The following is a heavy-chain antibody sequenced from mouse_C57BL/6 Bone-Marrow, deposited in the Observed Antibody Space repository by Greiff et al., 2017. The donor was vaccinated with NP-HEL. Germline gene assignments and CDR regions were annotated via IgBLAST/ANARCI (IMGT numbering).Heavy chain of an antibody. CDR1: GYTFTSYW. CDR3: AREGYDGNLYYFDY. J-gene: IGHJ2*01. V-gene: IGHV1-55*01. CDR2: IYPGSGST. Sequence: QVQLQQSGAELVKPGASVKMSCKASGYTFTSYWITWVKQRPGQGLEWIGDIYPGSGSTNYNEKFKGKATLTVDPSSSTAYMQLSSLTSEDSAVYYCAREGYDGNLYYFDYWGQGTTLTVSS. D-gene: IGHD2-1*01.